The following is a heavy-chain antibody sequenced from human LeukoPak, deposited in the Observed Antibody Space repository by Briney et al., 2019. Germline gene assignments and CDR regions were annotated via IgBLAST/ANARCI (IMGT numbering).Heavy chain of an antibody. V-gene: IGHV4-30-2*01. D-gene: IGHD3-3*01. Sequence: SQTLSLTCTVSGGSISSGGYYWSWIRQPPGKGLEWIGYIYHSGSTYYNPSLKSRVTISVDRSKNQFSLKLSSVTAADTAVYYCATHTTTFGVVIFDYWGQGTLVTVSS. CDR1: GGSISSGGYY. CDR3: ATHTTTFGVVIFDY. J-gene: IGHJ4*02. CDR2: IYHSGST.